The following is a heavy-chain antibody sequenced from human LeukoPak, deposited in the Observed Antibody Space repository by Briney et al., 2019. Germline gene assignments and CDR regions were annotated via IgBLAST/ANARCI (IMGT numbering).Heavy chain of an antibody. CDR2: INTNTGNT. D-gene: IGHD3-16*02. J-gene: IGHJ4*02. CDR3: ARAYQPLGGLSLPDY. Sequence: GASVKVSCKASGYTFTSYGISWVRQAPGQGLECMGWINTNTGNTMYAQGFTGRFVFSLDTSVSTAYLQITSLKAEDTAMYYCARAYQPLGGLSLPDYWGQGTLVTVSS. CDR1: GYTFTSYG. V-gene: IGHV7-4-1*02.